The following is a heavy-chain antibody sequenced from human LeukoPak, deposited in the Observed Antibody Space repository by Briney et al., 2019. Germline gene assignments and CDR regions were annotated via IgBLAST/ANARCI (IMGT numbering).Heavy chain of an antibody. J-gene: IGHJ4*02. D-gene: IGHD3-16*02. V-gene: IGHV3-33*01. CDR1: GFTFSSYG. Sequence: GGSLRLSCAASGFTFSSYGMHWVRQAPGKGLEWVAAIWYDGSNKYYADSVKGRFTISRDNSRNTLYLQMNSLRAEDTAVYYCARGGYDYVWGSYRPSGWFDYWGQGTLVTVSS. CDR3: ARGGYDYVWGSYRPSGWFDY. CDR2: IWYDGSNK.